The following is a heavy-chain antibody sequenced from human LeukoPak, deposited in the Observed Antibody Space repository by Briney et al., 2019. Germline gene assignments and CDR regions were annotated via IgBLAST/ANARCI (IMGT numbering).Heavy chain of an antibody. CDR3: ARDQYFDFFDY. D-gene: IGHD3/OR15-3a*01. CDR1: SGSINGHY. CDR2: IYTSGST. V-gene: IGHV4-4*07. J-gene: IGHJ4*02. Sequence: SETLSLTCTVSSGSINGHYWSWIRQPAGKGMEWIGRIYTSGSTNYNPALKSRVTMSIDTSKNQFSLKLASVTAADTAVYYCARDQYFDFFDYWGQGTLVAVSS.